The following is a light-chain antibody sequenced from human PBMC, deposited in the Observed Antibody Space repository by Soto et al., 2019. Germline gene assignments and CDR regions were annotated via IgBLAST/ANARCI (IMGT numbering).Light chain of an antibody. Sequence: EIVMTQSPATLSVSPGESATLSCRASQSISSSNLAWYQQQPGQAPRLLMYGASNWATGIPARFSGSGSGTEFTLTISSLQSEDFAVYYCQQYDYWPRTFGQGTKVEIK. V-gene: IGKV3-15*01. J-gene: IGKJ1*01. CDR3: QQYDYWPRT. CDR2: GAS. CDR1: QSISSSN.